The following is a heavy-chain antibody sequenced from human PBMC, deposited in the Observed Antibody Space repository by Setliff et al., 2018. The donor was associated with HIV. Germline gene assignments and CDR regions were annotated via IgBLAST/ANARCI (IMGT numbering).Heavy chain of an antibody. J-gene: IGHJ4*02. CDR3: ARATEAGTIDY. CDR1: GYTFTSYY. Sequence: ASVKVSCKASGYTFTSYYMHWVRRAPGQGLEWMGIIDPSGGGTTYARKFQGRVTVTRDTSTTTVYMELSGLRSEDTAVYYCARATEAGTIDYWGQGTRVTVSS. V-gene: IGHV1-46*01. CDR2: IDPSGGGT. D-gene: IGHD1-1*01.